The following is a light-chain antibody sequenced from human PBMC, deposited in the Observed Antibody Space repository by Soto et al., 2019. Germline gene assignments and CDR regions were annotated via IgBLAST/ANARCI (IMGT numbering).Light chain of an antibody. CDR3: SSYTSSSTVV. CDR2: DVS. J-gene: IGLJ2*01. CDR1: SSDVGGYNS. V-gene: IGLV2-14*01. Sequence: QSALTQPASVSGSPGQSITISCTGTSSDVGGYNSVSWYQQHPGKAPKLMIYDVSNRPSGVPNRFSGSKSVNTASLTISGLQAEDASDYYCSSYTSSSTVVFRGGTQLTVL.